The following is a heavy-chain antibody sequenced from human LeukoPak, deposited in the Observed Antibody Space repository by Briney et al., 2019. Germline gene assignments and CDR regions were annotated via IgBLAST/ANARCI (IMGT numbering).Heavy chain of an antibody. D-gene: IGHD3-9*01. Sequence: PGGSLRLSCAASGFTFSSYGMHWVRQAPGKGLEWVAFIRYDGSNKYYADSVKGRFTISRDNSKNTLYLQMNSLRAEDTAVYYCAKVPYNYDILTGYFIGGQGTLVTVSS. V-gene: IGHV3-30*02. CDR2: IRYDGSNK. CDR1: GFTFSSYG. CDR3: AKVPYNYDILTGYFI. J-gene: IGHJ4*02.